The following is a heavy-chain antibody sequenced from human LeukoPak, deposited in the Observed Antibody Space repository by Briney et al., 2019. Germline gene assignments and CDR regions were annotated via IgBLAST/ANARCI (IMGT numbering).Heavy chain of an antibody. CDR2: IYYSGST. J-gene: IGHJ4*02. Sequence: SETLSLTCTVSGGSISSYYWSWIRQPPGKGLEWIGYIYYSGSTNYNPSLKSRVTISVDTSKNQFSLKLSSVTAADTAVYYCARAGIVVAGGYFDYWGQGTLVTVSS. V-gene: IGHV4-59*01. D-gene: IGHD2-21*01. CDR1: GGSISSYY. CDR3: ARAGIVVAGGYFDY.